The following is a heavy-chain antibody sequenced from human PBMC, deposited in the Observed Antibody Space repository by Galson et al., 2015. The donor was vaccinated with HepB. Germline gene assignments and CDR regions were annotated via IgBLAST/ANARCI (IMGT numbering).Heavy chain of an antibody. CDR2: ISYDGSNK. CDR3: AKDSRGALDY. J-gene: IGHJ4*02. Sequence: SLRLSCAASGFTFSSYGMHWVRQAPGKGLERVAVISYDGSNKYYADSVKGRFTISRDNSKNTLYLQMNSLRAEDTAVYYCAKDSRGALDYWGQGTLVTVSS. V-gene: IGHV3-30*18. D-gene: IGHD2/OR15-2a*01. CDR1: GFTFSSYG.